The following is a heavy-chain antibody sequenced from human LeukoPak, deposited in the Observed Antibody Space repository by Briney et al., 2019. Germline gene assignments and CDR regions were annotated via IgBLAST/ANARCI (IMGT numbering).Heavy chain of an antibody. Sequence: ASVKVSCKASGDTFTAYYIHWVRQAPGQGLEWMAWINPNSGATNYAQRFRQRVTITRDTSITTAYMELSSLRSDDTAVYYCARRAGAYSHPYDYWGQGTLVTVSS. CDR1: GDTFTAYY. D-gene: IGHD4/OR15-4a*01. V-gene: IGHV1-2*02. CDR2: INPNSGAT. CDR3: ARRAGAYSHPYDY. J-gene: IGHJ4*02.